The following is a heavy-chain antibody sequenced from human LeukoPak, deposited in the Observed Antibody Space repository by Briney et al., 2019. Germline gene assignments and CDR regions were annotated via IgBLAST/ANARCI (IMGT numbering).Heavy chain of an antibody. J-gene: IGHJ4*02. CDR2: IRSKAYGGTT. Sequence: GGSLRLSCTASGFTFGDYAMSWVRQAPGKGLEWVGFIRSKAYGGTTEYAASVKGRFTISRDDSKSIAYLQMNSLKTEDTAVYYCTSQRDGYNSDFDYWGQGTLVTVSS. CDR1: GFTFGDYA. V-gene: IGHV3-49*04. D-gene: IGHD5-24*01. CDR3: TSQRDGYNSDFDY.